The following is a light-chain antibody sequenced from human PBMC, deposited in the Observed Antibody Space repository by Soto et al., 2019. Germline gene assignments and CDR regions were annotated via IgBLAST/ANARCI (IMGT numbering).Light chain of an antibody. J-gene: IGKJ2*01. CDR2: GAS. CDR3: QQCNDWPHT. CDR1: QSVSSN. V-gene: IGKV3-15*01. Sequence: EIVMTQSPATLSVSPGESATLSCRASQSVSSNLAWYPQKPGQAPRLLIYGASTRATGISARFSGRGSATEFTLTISSLQSEDCAVYYCQQCNDWPHTFGQGTKLEIK.